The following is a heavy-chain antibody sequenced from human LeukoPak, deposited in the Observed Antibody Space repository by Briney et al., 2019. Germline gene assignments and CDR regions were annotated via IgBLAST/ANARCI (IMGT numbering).Heavy chain of an antibody. Sequence: ASVKVSCKASGYTFTGYYMHWVRQATGQGLEWMGWMNPNSGNTGYAQKFQGRVTMTRNTSISTAYMELSSLRSEDTAVYYCARAPRRVVLRYFDWSGSAPKYYFDYWGQGTLVTVSS. CDR1: GYTFTGYY. J-gene: IGHJ4*02. CDR2: MNPNSGNT. CDR3: ARAPRRVVLRYFDWSGSAPKYYFDY. D-gene: IGHD3-9*01. V-gene: IGHV1-8*02.